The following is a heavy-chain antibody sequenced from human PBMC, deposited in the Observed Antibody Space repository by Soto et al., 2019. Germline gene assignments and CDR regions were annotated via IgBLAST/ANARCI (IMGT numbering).Heavy chain of an antibody. V-gene: IGHV3-23*01. CDR2: ISGSGGYT. Sequence: PGGSLRLSCAASGFTFSSYSMNWVRQAPGKGLEWVSSISGSGGYTPYADSVKGRFTISRDNSKNMLYLQMNSLRAEDTAVYYCVKDAPRTCVWGQGTTVTSP. J-gene: IGHJ6*02. CDR3: VKDAPRTCV. CDR1: GFTFSSYS.